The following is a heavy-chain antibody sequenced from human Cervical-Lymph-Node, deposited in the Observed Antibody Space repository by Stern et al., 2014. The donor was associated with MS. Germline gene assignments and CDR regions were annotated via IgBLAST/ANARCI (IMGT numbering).Heavy chain of an antibody. CDR1: GGSVGIFNSY. J-gene: IGHJ4*02. V-gene: IGHV4-39*01. Sequence: QVQLQESGPGLVKPSETLSLTCTVSGGSVGIFNSYWGWIRQTPGKGLEWIGSFYYSGNTYYNPSLKSRVTISVDTSKNQFSLKLNSVIAADSGVYYCASRTFGSGYPTFDYWGQGTLVTVSS. D-gene: IGHD3-3*01. CDR3: ASRTFGSGYPTFDY. CDR2: FYYSGNT.